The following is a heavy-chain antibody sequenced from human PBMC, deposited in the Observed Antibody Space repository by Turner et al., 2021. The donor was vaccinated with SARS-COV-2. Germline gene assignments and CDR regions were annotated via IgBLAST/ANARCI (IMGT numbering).Heavy chain of an antibody. CDR1: GFTFSSYS. Sequence: EVQLVESGGGLVKPGGSLRLSCAASGFTFSSYSMNWVRQAPGKGLEWVSSITSSDTYSAASVKGRFTISRDNAKNSLYLQMHSLRAEDTAVYYCVRDKDSSDYYYWGQGTLVTVSS. D-gene: IGHD3-22*01. J-gene: IGHJ4*02. CDR2: ITSSDT. CDR3: VRDKDSSDYYY. V-gene: IGHV3-21*01.